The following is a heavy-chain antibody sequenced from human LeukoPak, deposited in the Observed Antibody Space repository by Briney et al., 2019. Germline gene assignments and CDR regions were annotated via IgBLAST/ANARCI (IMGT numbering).Heavy chain of an antibody. Sequence: GGSLRLSCAASGFTLSSNYMSWVRQAPAKGLEWVSVIYSGGSPYYADSVKGRFTISRENSKNTLYPQMNSLRAEDTAVYYCARDGWLQPEDAFDIWGQGTMVTVSS. CDR3: ARDGWLQPEDAFDI. J-gene: IGHJ3*02. CDR1: GFTLSSNY. D-gene: IGHD5-24*01. V-gene: IGHV3-53*01. CDR2: IYSGGSP.